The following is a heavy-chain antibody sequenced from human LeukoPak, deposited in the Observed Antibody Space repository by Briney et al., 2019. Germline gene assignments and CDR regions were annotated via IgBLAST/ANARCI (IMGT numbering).Heavy chain of an antibody. J-gene: IGHJ4*02. V-gene: IGHV3-9*01. D-gene: IGHD3-22*01. CDR2: ISWNSGSI. CDR3: AKGDSSGYLPFDY. CDR1: GFTFDDYA. Sequence: GGSLRLSCAASGFTFDDYAMHWVRQAPGKGLEWVSGISWNSGSIGYADSVKGRFTISRDNAKNSLYLQMNSLRAEDTALYYCAKGDSSGYLPFDYWGQGTLVTVSS.